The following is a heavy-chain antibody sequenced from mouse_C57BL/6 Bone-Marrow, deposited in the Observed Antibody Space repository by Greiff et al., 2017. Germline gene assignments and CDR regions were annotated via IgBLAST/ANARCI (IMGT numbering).Heavy chain of an antibody. CDR1: GYTFPNYP. Sequence: VQLQQSGPELAKPGASVKMSRQASGYTFPNYPVAWWKQNHGKSLERIGTFHPYNDDTKYNDKFKGKATLTVEKSSNTVYLELSRLTSDDSAVYYCAGSNTNFYYFDYWGEGHTPPGSS. J-gene: IGHJ2*01. D-gene: IGHD5-1-1*01. V-gene: IGHV1-47*01. CDR3: AGSNTNFYYFDY. CDR2: FHPYNDDT.